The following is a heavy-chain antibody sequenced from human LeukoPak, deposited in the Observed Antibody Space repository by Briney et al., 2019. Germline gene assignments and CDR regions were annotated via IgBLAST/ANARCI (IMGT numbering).Heavy chain of an antibody. J-gene: IGHJ4*02. CDR1: GFTFSSYA. Sequence: PGRSLRLSCAASGFTFSSYAMHWVRQAPGKGLEWVAFIQYDGSHKSYADSVKGRFTISRDNSKNTLFLQMNSLRPEDTAVYYCARVNWLEYSYGYYFDYWGQGTLVTVSS. CDR2: IQYDGSHK. CDR3: ARVNWLEYSYGYYFDY. V-gene: IGHV3-30*04. D-gene: IGHD5-18*01.